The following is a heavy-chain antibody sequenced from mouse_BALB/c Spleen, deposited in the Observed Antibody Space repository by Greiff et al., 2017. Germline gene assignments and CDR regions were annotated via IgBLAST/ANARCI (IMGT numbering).Heavy chain of an antibody. V-gene: IGHV1-87*01. D-gene: IGHD2-3*01. J-gene: IGHJ2*01. Sequence: QVQLQQSGAELARPGASVKLSCKASGYTFTSYWMQWVKQRPGQGLEWIGAIYPGDGDTRYTQKFKGKATLTADKSSSTAYMQLSSLASEDSAVYYCARWGTDFDYWGQGTTLTVSS. CDR1: GYTFTSYW. CDR2: IYPGDGDT. CDR3: ARWGTDFDY.